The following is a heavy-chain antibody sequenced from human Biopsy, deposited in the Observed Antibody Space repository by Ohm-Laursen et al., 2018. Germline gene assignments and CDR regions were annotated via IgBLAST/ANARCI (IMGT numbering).Heavy chain of an antibody. CDR2: ISYTGYT. CDR1: GGSFTGHY. V-gene: IGHV4-59*11. Sequence: SETLSLTCTVSGGSFTGHYWSWIRQPPGKGLEWIGHISYTGYTSYNASLQSRVSISVDTSRNQVSLTLSSVTAADTAVYYCARDSGILNYGNFKYYHYYGMDVWGQGTKVTVSS. D-gene: IGHD4-11*01. CDR3: ARDSGILNYGNFKYYHYYGMDV. J-gene: IGHJ6*02.